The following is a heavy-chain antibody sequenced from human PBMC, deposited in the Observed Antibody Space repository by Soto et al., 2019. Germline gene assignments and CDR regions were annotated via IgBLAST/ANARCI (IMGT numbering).Heavy chain of an antibody. Sequence: GGSLRLSCAASGFTFSSYSMSWVRQAPGKGLEWVSAISGSGGSTYYADSVKGRFTISRDNSKNTLYLQMNSLRAEDTAVYYCAKDAYYDILTGYYMGAFDIWGQGTMVTVSS. J-gene: IGHJ3*02. CDR2: ISGSGGST. CDR1: GFTFSSYS. CDR3: AKDAYYDILTGYYMGAFDI. V-gene: IGHV3-23*01. D-gene: IGHD3-9*01.